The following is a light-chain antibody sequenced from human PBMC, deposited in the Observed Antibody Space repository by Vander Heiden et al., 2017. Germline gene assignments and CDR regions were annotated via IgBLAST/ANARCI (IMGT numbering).Light chain of an antibody. CDR1: QRISTY. V-gene: IGKV1-39*01. CDR3: QQSYSTPPLFT. Sequence: DIQMTQSPSSLSASVGDRVTITCRASQRISTYLNWYQQKPGKAPKLLIFAASSLQSGVPSRFSCSGSGTDFTLTISSLQPEDFATYYCQQSYSTPPLFTFGHGTKVDIK. J-gene: IGKJ3*01. CDR2: AAS.